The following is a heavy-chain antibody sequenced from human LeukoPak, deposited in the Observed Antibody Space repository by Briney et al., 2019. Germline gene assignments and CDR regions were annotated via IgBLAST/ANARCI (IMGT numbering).Heavy chain of an antibody. CDR3: VRDIVPYSSNWYYSDY. CDR1: GITVSSNY. CDR2: IYSGGDT. V-gene: IGHV3-66*01. D-gene: IGHD6-13*01. J-gene: IGHJ4*02. Sequence: GGSLRLSCAASGITVSSNYMSWVRQAPGKGLEWVSIIYSGGDTYYADSVKGRFTISRDNSKNTLYLQMNSLRAEDTAVYYCVRDIVPYSSNWYYSDYWGQGTLVTVSS.